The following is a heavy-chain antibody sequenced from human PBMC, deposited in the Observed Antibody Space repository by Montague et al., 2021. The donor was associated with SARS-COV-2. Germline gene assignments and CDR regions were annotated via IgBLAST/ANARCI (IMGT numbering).Heavy chain of an antibody. J-gene: IGHJ3*01. CDR2: TFYSGST. Sequence: SETLSLTCTVSGDSINNYYWSWIRQPPGKGLEWIGNTFYSGSTMYNPSLKSRVTISVDTSKNQFSLNLSSVTAADPAVYFCARLGGYNPFDAFDLWGPGTMVTVSS. V-gene: IGHV4-59*01. CDR3: ARLGGYNPFDAFDL. D-gene: IGHD5-24*01. CDR1: GDSINNYY.